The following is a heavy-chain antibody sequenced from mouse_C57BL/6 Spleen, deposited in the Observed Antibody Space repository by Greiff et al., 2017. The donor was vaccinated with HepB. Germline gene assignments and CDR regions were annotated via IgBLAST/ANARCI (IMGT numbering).Heavy chain of an antibody. CDR1: GYSFTGYY. CDR3: ANYAYPYYAMDY. Sequence: EVKLQQSGPELVKPGASVKISCKASGYSFTGYYMNWVKQSPEKSLEWIGEINPSTGGTTYNQKFKAKATLTVDKSSSTAYMQLKSLTSEDSAVYYCANYAYPYYAMDYWGQGTSVTVSS. D-gene: IGHD2-2*01. V-gene: IGHV1-42*01. CDR2: INPSTGGT. J-gene: IGHJ4*01.